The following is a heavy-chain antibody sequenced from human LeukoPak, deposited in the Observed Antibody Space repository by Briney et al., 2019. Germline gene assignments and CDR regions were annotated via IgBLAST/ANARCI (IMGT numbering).Heavy chain of an antibody. V-gene: IGHV1-18*01. CDR2: ISAYNGNT. CDR3: ARDLDLYYDFWLGHWFDP. D-gene: IGHD3-3*01. Sequence: ASVKVSCKASGYTFTSYGISWVRQAPGQGLEWMGWISAYNGNTNYAQKLQGRVTMTTDTSTSTAYMELRSLRSDDTAVYYCARDLDLYYDFWLGHWFDPWGQGTLVTVSS. CDR1: GYTFTSYG. J-gene: IGHJ5*02.